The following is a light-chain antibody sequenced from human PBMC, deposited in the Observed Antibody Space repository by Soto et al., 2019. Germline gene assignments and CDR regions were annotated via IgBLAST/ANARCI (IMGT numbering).Light chain of an antibody. CDR3: ASYTGSSTYL. CDR2: GVT. CDR1: SGDVGFYDF. Sequence: QSVLTQPASMSGSPGQSITIFCTGTSGDVGFYDFVSWYQQHPGKVPRLIIYGVTKRPSGVSHRFSGSKSGNTASLTISGLQVEDEADYSCASYTGSSTYLFGGGTKVTVL. V-gene: IGLV2-14*03. J-gene: IGLJ3*02.